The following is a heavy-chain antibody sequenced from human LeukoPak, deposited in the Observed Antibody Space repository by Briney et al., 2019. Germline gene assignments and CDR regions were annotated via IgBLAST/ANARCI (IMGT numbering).Heavy chain of an antibody. V-gene: IGHV3-21*01. D-gene: IGHD2-8*02. CDR2: ISGGSTYI. CDR3: ARDDVTTNGGVIADSRLFDI. CDR1: GFIFTNYN. J-gene: IGHJ3*02. Sequence: GGSLRLSCAASGFIFTNYNLNWVRQAPGKGLEWISSISGGSTYIYYADSVRGRFTISRDNAKNSLYLQMNSLRGEDTALYYCARDDVTTNGGVIADSRLFDIWGQGTMVTASS.